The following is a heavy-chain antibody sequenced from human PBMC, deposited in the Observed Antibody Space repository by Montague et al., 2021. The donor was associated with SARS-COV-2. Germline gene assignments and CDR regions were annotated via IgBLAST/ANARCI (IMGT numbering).Heavy chain of an antibody. Sequence: SLRLSCAASVFTFSSYGMHLVRQAPGKGLEWVAVIWYDGSNKYYXDSVKGRFTISRDNSKNTLYLQMNSLRAEDTAVYYCARDRVRAAAGTRYYFDYWGQGTLVTVSS. CDR2: IWYDGSNK. D-gene: IGHD6-13*01. CDR3: ARDRVRAAAGTRYYFDY. V-gene: IGHV3-33*01. CDR1: VFTFSSYG. J-gene: IGHJ4*02.